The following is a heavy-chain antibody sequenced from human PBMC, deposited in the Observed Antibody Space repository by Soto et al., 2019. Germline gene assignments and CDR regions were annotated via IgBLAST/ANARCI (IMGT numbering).Heavy chain of an antibody. Sequence: QVQLVQSGAEVKTPGSSVSVSCKTAGRTFLISAIAWVRQAPGQGLEWMGGIIPILGTIHIAQNFQGRVNFPADRSTSSASMDLSSLTSEDTSTYFCARGKEWEQPSNHYYFDYWGQGRQVIVSS. J-gene: IGHJ4*02. CDR1: GRTFLISA. V-gene: IGHV1-69*06. D-gene: IGHD1-26*01. CDR3: ARGKEWEQPSNHYYFDY. CDR2: IIPILGTI.